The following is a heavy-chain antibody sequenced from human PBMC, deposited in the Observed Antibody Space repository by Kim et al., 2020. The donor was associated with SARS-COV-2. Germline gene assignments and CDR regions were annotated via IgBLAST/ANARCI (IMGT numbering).Heavy chain of an antibody. CDR1: GGSFSGYY. CDR2: INHSGST. Sequence: SETLSLTCAVYGGSFSGYYWSWIRQPPGKGLEWIGEINHSGSTNYNPSLKSRVTISVDTSKNQFSLKLSSVTAADTAVYYCARGLGRRYYDSSGYYRYYFDYWGQGTLVTVSS. CDR3: ARGLGRRYYDSSGYYRYYFDY. V-gene: IGHV4-34*01. J-gene: IGHJ4*02. D-gene: IGHD3-22*01.